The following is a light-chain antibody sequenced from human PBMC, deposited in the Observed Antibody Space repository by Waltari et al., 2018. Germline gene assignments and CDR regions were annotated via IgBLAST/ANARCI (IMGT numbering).Light chain of an antibody. J-gene: IGKJ2*01. V-gene: IGKV3-20*01. Sequence: EIVLTQSPGTLSLSPGERAILSCRASQIVSSSYLAWYQQKPGQAPRLLIYGASNRATGIPDRFSDSGSGTDFTLTISRLEPEDFAVYYCQQYGNSPETFGQGTKLEIK. CDR3: QQYGNSPET. CDR2: GAS. CDR1: QIVSSSY.